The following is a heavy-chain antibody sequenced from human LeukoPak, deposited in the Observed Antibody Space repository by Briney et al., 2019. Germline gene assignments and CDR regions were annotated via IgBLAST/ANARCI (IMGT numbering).Heavy chain of an antibody. CDR1: GFTFDDYA. J-gene: IGHJ4*02. CDR2: ISWNTGSI. V-gene: IGHV3-9*03. CDR3: AKGSAMVTDLPFFDY. Sequence: PGGSLRLSYAASGFTFDDYAMHWVRQAPGKGLEWVSGISWNTGSIGYADSVKGRFTISRDNAKNSLYLQMNSLRTEDMALYYCAKGSAMVTDLPFFDYWGQGTLVTVSS. D-gene: IGHD5-18*01.